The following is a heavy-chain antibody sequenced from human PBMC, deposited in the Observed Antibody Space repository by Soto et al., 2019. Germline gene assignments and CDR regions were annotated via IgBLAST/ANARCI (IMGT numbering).Heavy chain of an antibody. J-gene: IGHJ6*02. Sequence: GGSLRLSCAASGFTFRSYGMLWVRQAPGKGLEWVAVIWYDGSNKYYADSVKGRFTISRDNSKNTLYLQMNSLRAEDTAVYYCARDITIFGVVTPRDSYYGMDVWGQGTTVTVSS. CDR3: ARDITIFGVVTPRDSYYGMDV. V-gene: IGHV3-33*01. CDR1: GFTFRSYG. D-gene: IGHD3-3*01. CDR2: IWYDGSNK.